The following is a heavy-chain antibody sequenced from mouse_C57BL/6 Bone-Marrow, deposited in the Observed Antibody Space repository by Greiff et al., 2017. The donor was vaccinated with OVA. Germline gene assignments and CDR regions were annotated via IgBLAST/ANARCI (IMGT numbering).Heavy chain of an antibody. J-gene: IGHJ2*01. D-gene: IGHD1-1*01. V-gene: IGHV1-69*01. CDR3: ARYYYGSSGYFDY. Sequence: QVQLQQPGAELVMPGASVKLSCKASGYTFTSYWMHWVKQRPGQGLEWIGEIDPSDSYTNYNQKFKGKSTLTVDKSSSTAYMQLSSLTSEDSAVYYGARYYYGSSGYFDYWGQGTTLTVSS. CDR2: IDPSDSYT. CDR1: GYTFTSYW.